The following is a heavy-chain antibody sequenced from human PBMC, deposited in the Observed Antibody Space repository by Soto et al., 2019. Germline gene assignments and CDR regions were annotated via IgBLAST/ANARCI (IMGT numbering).Heavy chain of an antibody. CDR3: AIETGYCSSTSCWGNWFDP. J-gene: IGHJ5*02. V-gene: IGHV1-46*03. CDR2: INPSGGST. CDR1: GYTFTSYY. D-gene: IGHD2-2*03. Sequence: ASVKVSCKASGYTFTSYYMHWVRQAPGQGLEWMGIINPSGGSTSYAQKFQGRVTMTRDTSTSTVYMELSSLRSEDTAVYYCAIETGYCSSTSCWGNWFDPWGQGTLVTVSS.